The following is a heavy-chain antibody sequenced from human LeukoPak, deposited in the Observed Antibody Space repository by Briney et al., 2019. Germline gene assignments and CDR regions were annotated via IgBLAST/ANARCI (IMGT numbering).Heavy chain of an antibody. CDR2: IRPMTGDT. CDR3: GRGVQSFDP. V-gene: IGHV1-2*02. CDR1: GYNFRAYY. J-gene: IGHJ5*02. Sequence: GASVKVSCKASGYNFRAYYIQRVRQAPGQGLEWLGYIRPMTGDTNYAQKFQDRVTFSMDTSTATAYMELRSLRSDDTAFYYCGRGVQSFDPWGQGTLVTVSS.